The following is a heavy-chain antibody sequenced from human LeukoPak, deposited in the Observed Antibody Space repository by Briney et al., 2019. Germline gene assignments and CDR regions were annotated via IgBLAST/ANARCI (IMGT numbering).Heavy chain of an antibody. CDR2: VNPEDGET. Sequence: ASVKISCKVSGYTLTELSIHWVRQAPGKGLEWMGGVNPEDGETIYAQKFQGRITMTEDTPIDTTYMEVSSLRSEDTAVYFCAIAQNWKAGWFDPWGQGTLVTVSS. J-gene: IGHJ5*02. CDR1: GYTLTELS. CDR3: AIAQNWKAGWFDP. D-gene: IGHD1-1*01. V-gene: IGHV1-24*01.